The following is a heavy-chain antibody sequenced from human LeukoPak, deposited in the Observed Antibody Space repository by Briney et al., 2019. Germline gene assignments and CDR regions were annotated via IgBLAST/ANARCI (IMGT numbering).Heavy chain of an antibody. J-gene: IGHJ6*02. CDR1: GGSLTAYY. CDR2: INHSGGT. Sequence: SETLSLTCAVYGGSLTAYYWSWFRQPPGKGLEWIGEINHSGGTNYNASLKSRVAISVDTSKNQISLKVASVTAADTAVYYCARLLPIKGGDVWGQGTTVTVSS. CDR3: ARLLPIKGGDV. V-gene: IGHV4-34*01. D-gene: IGHD2-15*01.